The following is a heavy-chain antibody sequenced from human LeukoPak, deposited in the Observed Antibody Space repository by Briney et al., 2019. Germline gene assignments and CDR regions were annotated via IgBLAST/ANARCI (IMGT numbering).Heavy chain of an antibody. CDR2: FYHSGST. CDR1: GGSISASDYY. Sequence: HPSETLSLTCTVSGGSISASDYYWGWVRQPPGKGLEWIGNFYHSGSTYYNSSLKSRLTMSVDPSKNQFSLKLSSVTAADTAVYYCTKAAAGPYYFDYWGQGTLVTVSS. CDR3: TKAAAGPYYFDY. V-gene: IGHV4-39*07. D-gene: IGHD6-13*01. J-gene: IGHJ4*02.